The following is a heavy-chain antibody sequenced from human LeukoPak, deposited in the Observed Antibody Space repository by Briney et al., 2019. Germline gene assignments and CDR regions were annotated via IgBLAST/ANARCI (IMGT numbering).Heavy chain of an antibody. CDR2: IYYSGST. CDR1: GGSISSYY. Sequence: SETLSLTCTVSGGSISSYYWSWIRQPPGKGLEWIGYIYYSGSTNYNPSLKSRVTISVDTSKNQFSLKLSSVTAADTAVYYCARAGDNDFWSGHYYGMDVWGQGTTVTVSS. V-gene: IGHV4-59*01. CDR3: ARAGDNDFWSGHYYGMDV. D-gene: IGHD3-3*01. J-gene: IGHJ6*02.